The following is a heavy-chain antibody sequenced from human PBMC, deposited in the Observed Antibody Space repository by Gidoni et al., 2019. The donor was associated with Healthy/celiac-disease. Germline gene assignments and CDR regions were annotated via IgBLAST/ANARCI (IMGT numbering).Heavy chain of an antibody. V-gene: IGHV3-33*01. D-gene: IGHD6-19*01. CDR1: CFTFRSYG. J-gene: IGHJ1*01. Sequence: QVQPVESGGGVVQAGRSLRPPCAASCFTFRSYGMHWVRQAPGKGLEWVAVIWYDGSNKYYADSVKGRFTISRDNSKNTLYLQMNSLRAEDTAVYYCARDRGSGWYKDFQHWGQGTLVTVSS. CDR2: IWYDGSNK. CDR3: ARDRGSGWYKDFQH.